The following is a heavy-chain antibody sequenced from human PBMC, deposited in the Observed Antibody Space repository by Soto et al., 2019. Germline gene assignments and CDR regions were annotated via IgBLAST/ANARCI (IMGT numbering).Heavy chain of an antibody. CDR1: GYSFTSYW. V-gene: IGHV5-10-1*01. D-gene: IGHD2-2*01. J-gene: IGHJ6*02. CDR2: IDPSDSYT. Sequence: GESRKISCKGSGYSFTSYWISWVCQMPGKGLEWMGRIDPSDSYTNYSPSFQGHVTISADKSISTAYLQWSSLKASDTAMYYCASLYCSSTSCSAQSYVMVVLGQGPTVTVCS. CDR3: ASLYCSSTSCSAQSYVMVV.